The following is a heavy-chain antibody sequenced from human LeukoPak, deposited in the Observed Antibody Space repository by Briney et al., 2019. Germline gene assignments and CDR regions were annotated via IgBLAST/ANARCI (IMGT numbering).Heavy chain of an antibody. V-gene: IGHV3-30*18. CDR2: ISYDGSNK. J-gene: IGHJ4*02. CDR1: GFTFSSYG. CDR3: AKDREFSSSWYADY. D-gene: IGHD6-13*01. Sequence: GGSLRLSCAASGFTFSSYGMHWVRQAPGKGLEWVAVISYDGSNKYYADSVKGRFTISRDNSKNTLYLQMNSLRAEDTAVYYCAKDREFSSSWYADYWGQGTLVTVSS.